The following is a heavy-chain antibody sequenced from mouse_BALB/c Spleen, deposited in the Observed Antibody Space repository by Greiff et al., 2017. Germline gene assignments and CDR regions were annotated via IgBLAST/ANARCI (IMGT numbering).Heavy chain of an antibody. Sequence: EVQLQESGPSLVKPSQTLSLTCSVTGDSITSGYWNWIRKFPGNKLEYMGYISYSGSTYYNPSLKSRISITRDTSKNQSYLQLNSVTTEDTATYYCARRSFYYGSSYEAYWGQGTLVTVSA. V-gene: IGHV3-8*02. J-gene: IGHJ3*01. CDR3: ARRSFYYGSSYEAY. D-gene: IGHD1-1*01. CDR1: GDSITSGY. CDR2: ISYSGST.